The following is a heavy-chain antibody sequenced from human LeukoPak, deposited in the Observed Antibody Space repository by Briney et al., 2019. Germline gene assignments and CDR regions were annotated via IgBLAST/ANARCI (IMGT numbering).Heavy chain of an antibody. CDR1: GGSFSGYY. J-gene: IGHJ6*02. V-gene: IGHV4-31*11. Sequence: SETLSLTCAVYGGSFSGYYWSWIRQHPGKGLEWIGYIYYSGSTYYNPSLKSRVTISVDTSKNQFSLKLSSVTAADTAVYYCARTQRRANHGMDVWGQGTTVTVSS. CDR2: IYYSGST. CDR3: ARTQRRANHGMDV.